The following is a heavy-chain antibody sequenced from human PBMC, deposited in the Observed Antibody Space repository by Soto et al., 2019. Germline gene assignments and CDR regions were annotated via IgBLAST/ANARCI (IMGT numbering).Heavy chain of an antibody. CDR1: LGSVNTADYF. Sequence: QLQESGPGLEKPSETLSLTCTVSLGSVNTADYFWAWIPQPPGKGLVFIGSIHSSGGTFYSRSLQSRVSIAIDKTDTSFSLGLISVTGGDSAVYFCASVVVGATRQSGSAHRGHGTLVSVS. D-gene: IGHD2-15*01. J-gene: IGHJ4*01. CDR2: IHSSGGT. V-gene: IGHV4-39*02. CDR3: ASVVVGATRQSGSAH.